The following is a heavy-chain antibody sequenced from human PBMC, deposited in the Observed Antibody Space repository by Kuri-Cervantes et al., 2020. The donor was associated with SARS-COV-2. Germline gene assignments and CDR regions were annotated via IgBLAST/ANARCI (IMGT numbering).Heavy chain of an antibody. D-gene: IGHD6-13*01. CDR3: ARDSSGYTTSWFQF. CDR1: GYTLTELS. Sequence: ASVKVSCKVSGYTLTELSMHWVRQAPGKGLEWMGGFDPEDGETIYAQKFQGRVTMTEDTSTDTAYMELSSLRSEDTAVYFCARDSSGYTTSWFQFWGQGTLVTVSS. V-gene: IGHV1-24*01. J-gene: IGHJ5*01. CDR2: FDPEDGET.